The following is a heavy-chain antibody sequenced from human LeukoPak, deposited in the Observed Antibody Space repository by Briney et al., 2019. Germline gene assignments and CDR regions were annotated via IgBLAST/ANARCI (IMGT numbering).Heavy chain of an antibody. Sequence: SETLSLTCTVSGGSMSSYYWSWIRQPPGKGLEWIGYIYYSGSTKYNPSLKSRVTISVDTSKNQLSLKLSSVTAADTAVYYCARGARAGYNLEPFDYWGQGPLVTVSS. D-gene: IGHD5-24*01. CDR1: GGSMSSYY. V-gene: IGHV4-59*08. CDR3: ARGARAGYNLEPFDY. J-gene: IGHJ4*02. CDR2: IYYSGST.